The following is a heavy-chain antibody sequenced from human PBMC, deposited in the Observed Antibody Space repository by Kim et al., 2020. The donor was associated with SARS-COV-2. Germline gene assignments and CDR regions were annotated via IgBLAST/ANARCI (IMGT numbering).Heavy chain of an antibody. CDR1: GFTFSSYS. D-gene: IGHD6-6*01. V-gene: IGHV3-23*01. J-gene: IGHJ4*02. Sequence: GGSLRLSCAASGFTFSSYSMRWVRQAPGKGLEWVSIISGTAGNTYYADSGKGRFTISRDNSKNTLYLQMNSLRAEDTAIYYCAKRGTSSTEARPYYFDYCGQGTLVTVSS. CDR2: ISGTAGNT. CDR3: AKRGTSSTEARPYYFDY.